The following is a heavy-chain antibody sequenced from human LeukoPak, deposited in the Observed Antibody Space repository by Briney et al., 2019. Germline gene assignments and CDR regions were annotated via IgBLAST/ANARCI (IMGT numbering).Heavy chain of an antibody. D-gene: IGHD3-22*01. CDR1: GGSISSGSYY. V-gene: IGHV4-61*02. CDR2: IYTSGST. CDR3: ARGRSGYLYYFDY. Sequence: SQTLSLTCTVSGGSISSGSYYWSWIRQPAGKGLEWIGRIYTSGSTNYNPSLKSRVTISVDTSKNQFSLKLSSVTAADTAVYYCARGRSGYLYYFDYWGQGTLVTVSS. J-gene: IGHJ4*02.